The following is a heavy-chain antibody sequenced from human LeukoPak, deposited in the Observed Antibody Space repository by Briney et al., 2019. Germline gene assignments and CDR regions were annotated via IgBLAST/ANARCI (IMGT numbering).Heavy chain of an antibody. D-gene: IGHD2-8*02. CDR1: GFTVSGSY. V-gene: IGHV3-53*01. Sequence: GGSLRLSCVASGFTVSGSYLSWVRQAPGKELEWVSVIYRDGETYYAGSVKGRFTISRDNSKNTVYLQMTNLRVEDTAVYFCARGYCTATDCHGGWWFHLWGQGTLVSASS. CDR3: ARGYCTATDCHGGWWFHL. J-gene: IGHJ5*02. CDR2: IYRDGET.